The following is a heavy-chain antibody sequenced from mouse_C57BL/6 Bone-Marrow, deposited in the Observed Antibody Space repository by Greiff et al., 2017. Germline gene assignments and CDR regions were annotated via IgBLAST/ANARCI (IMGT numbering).Heavy chain of an antibody. CDR2: LRSKSNNYAT. V-gene: IGHV10-1*01. J-gene: IGHJ3*01. CDR3: VRAGYGYAWFAY. Sequence: EVQLVESGGGLVQPKGSLKLSCAASGFSFNTYAMNWVRQAPGKGLEWFARLRSKSNNYATYYADSGKDRFTISRDDSESMLYLQMNSLKTEDTAMYYCVRAGYGYAWFAYWGQGTLVTVSA. CDR1: GFSFNTYA. D-gene: IGHD2-2*01.